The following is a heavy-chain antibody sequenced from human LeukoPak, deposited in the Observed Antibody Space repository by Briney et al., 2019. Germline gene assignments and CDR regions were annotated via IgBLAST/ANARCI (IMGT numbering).Heavy chain of an antibody. V-gene: IGHV4-34*01. CDR3: ARTYYYDSSGPSGYYFDY. J-gene: IGHJ4*02. CDR2: INHSGST. CDR1: GGSFSGYY. D-gene: IGHD3-22*01. Sequence: PSETLSLTCAVYGGSFSGYYWSWIRQPPGKGLEWIGEINHSGSTNYNPSLKSRVTISVDTSKNQFSLKLSSVTAADTAVYYCARTYYYDSSGPSGYYFDYWGQGTLVTVSS.